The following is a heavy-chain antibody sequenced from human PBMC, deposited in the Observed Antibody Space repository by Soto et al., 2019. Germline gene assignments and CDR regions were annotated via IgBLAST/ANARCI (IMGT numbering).Heavy chain of an antibody. V-gene: IGHV4-39*01. D-gene: IGHD2-2*01. Sequence: PSETLSVTCTFPVGSISISSYYWGWIRQPRGKGLEWIGSIYYSGSTYYNPSLKSRVTISVDTSKNQFSLKLSSVTAADTAVYYCARHEGYCSSTSCNPPFDPWGQGTMVTVSS. CDR3: ARHEGYCSSTSCNPPFDP. CDR2: IYYSGST. CDR1: VGSISISSYY. J-gene: IGHJ5*02.